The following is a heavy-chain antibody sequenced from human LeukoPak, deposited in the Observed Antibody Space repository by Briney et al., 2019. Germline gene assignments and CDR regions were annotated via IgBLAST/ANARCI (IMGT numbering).Heavy chain of an antibody. Sequence: PVKVSCKASGGTFSSYAISWVRQAPGQGLEWMGGIIPIFGTANYAQKFQGRVTITADESTSTAYMELSSLRSEDTAVYYCARALTGTTFLDAFDIWGQGTMVTVSS. CDR2: IIPIFGTA. V-gene: IGHV1-69*01. CDR1: GGTFSSYA. D-gene: IGHD1-20*01. J-gene: IGHJ3*02. CDR3: ARALTGTTFLDAFDI.